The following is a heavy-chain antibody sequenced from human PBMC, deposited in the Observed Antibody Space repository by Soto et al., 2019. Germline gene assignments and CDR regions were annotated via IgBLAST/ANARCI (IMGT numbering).Heavy chain of an antibody. V-gene: IGHV4-39*01. CDR1: GGSISSSSYY. D-gene: IGHD6-19*01. Sequence: QLQLQESGPGLVKPSETLSLTCTVSGGSISSSSYYWGWIRQPPGKGLEWIGSIYYSGSTYYNPSLISRATISVDTSKNQFSLKLSSVTAADTAVYYCAGAHIAVAATFDYWGQGTLVTVSS. CDR2: IYYSGST. J-gene: IGHJ4*02. CDR3: AGAHIAVAATFDY.